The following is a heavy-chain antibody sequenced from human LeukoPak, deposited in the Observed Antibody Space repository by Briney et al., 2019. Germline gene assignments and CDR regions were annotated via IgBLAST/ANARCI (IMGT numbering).Heavy chain of an antibody. CDR3: ARVVTSGNYHDAFDI. V-gene: IGHV3-20*01. Sequence: AGGSLRLSCAASGFTFSSYWMSWVRQAPGKGLEWVSGINWIGSSTGFADSVKGRFTISRDDARNSLYLQMNSLRAEDTALYHCARVVTSGNYHDAFDIWGQGTMVTVFS. CDR1: GFTFSSYW. D-gene: IGHD1-26*01. CDR2: INWIGSST. J-gene: IGHJ3*02.